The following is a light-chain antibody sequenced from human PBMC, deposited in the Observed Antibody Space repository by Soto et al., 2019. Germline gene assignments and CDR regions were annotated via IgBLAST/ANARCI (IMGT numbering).Light chain of an antibody. J-gene: IGLJ1*01. CDR3: GSYTRSSVYV. CDR2: DVS. V-gene: IGLV2-14*01. CDR1: SSDVGGYNY. Sequence: QSALTQPASVSGSPGQSITIACTGSSSDVGGYNYVSWYQQHPGKAPKLMIYDVSKRPSGVSNRFSGSKSGNTASLTISGLQPEDEAEYYCGSYTRSSVYVFGSGTKVTVL.